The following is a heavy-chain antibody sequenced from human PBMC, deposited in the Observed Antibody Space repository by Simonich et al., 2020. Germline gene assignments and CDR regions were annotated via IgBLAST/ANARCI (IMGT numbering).Heavy chain of an antibody. Sequence: QVQLVQSGAEVKKPGASVKVSCKASGSTFPSYGISWVRQAPGQGLEWMGWISAYKGNTNYAQKLQGRVTMTTDTSTSTAYMELRSLRSDDTAVYYCARASRGTWWYYYFDYWGQGTLVTVSS. CDR1: GSTFPSYG. D-gene: IGHD2-15*01. CDR3: ARASRGTWWYYYFDY. V-gene: IGHV1-18*01. CDR2: ISAYKGNT. J-gene: IGHJ4*02.